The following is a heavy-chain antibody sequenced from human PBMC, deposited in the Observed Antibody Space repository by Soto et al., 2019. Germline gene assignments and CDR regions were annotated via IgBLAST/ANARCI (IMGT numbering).Heavy chain of an antibody. V-gene: IGHV4-30-4*01. CDR3: ARVFGTPNYYYYYGMDV. CDR1: GGSISSGDYY. J-gene: IGHJ6*02. Sequence: SETLSLTCTVSGGSISSGDYYWSWIRQPPGKGLEWIGYIYYSGSTYYNPSLKSRVTISVDTSKNQFSLKLSSVTAADTAVYYCARVFGTPNYYYYYGMDVWGQGTTVTVSS. CDR2: IYYSGST. D-gene: IGHD3-3*01.